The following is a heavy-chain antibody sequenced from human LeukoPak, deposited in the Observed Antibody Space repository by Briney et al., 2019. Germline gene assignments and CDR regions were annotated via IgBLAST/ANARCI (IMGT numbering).Heavy chain of an antibody. CDR1: GFTFSSYG. V-gene: IGHV3-30*02. D-gene: IGHD3-10*01. Sequence: GGSLRLSCAASGFTFSSYGMHWVRQAPGKGLEWVAFIRYDGSNKYYADSAKGRFTISRDNAKNSLYLQMNSLRAEDTAVYYCARDTYGPGGYWGQGTLVTVSS. CDR3: ARDTYGPGGY. J-gene: IGHJ4*02. CDR2: IRYDGSNK.